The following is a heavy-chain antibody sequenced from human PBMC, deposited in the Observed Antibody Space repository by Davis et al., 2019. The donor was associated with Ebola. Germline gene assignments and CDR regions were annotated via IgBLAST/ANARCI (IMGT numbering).Heavy chain of an antibody. CDR3: ARDWIPLGSGTIFGVVIFYGDAFDI. CDR1: GFTFSSYG. V-gene: IGHV3-30*12. Sequence: GGSLRLSCAASGFTFSSYGMHWVRQAPGKGLEWVAVISYDGSNKYYADSVKGRFTISRDNAKNSLYLQMNSLRAEDTAVYYCARDWIPLGSGTIFGVVIFYGDAFDIWGQGTMVTVSS. D-gene: IGHD3-3*01. CDR2: ISYDGSNK. J-gene: IGHJ3*02.